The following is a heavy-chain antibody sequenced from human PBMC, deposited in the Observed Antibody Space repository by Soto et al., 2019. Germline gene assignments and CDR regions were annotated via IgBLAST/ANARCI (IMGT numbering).Heavy chain of an antibody. CDR3: ARSIVVVVAATDYFDY. CDR1: GYTFTSYG. Sequence: ASVKVSCKASGYTFTSYGISWVRQAPGQGLEWMGWISAYNGNTNYAQKLQGRVTMTTDTSTSTAYMELRSLRSDDTAVYYCARSIVVVVAATDYFDYWGQGTLVTVSS. J-gene: IGHJ4*02. V-gene: IGHV1-18*01. D-gene: IGHD2-15*01. CDR2: ISAYNGNT.